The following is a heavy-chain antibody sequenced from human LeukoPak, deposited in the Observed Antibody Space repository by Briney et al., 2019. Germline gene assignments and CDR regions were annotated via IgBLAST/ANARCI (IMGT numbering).Heavy chain of an antibody. CDR3: ARLNEPAAPIPYYYYYGMDV. CDR2: IWYDGSNK. D-gene: IGHD2-2*01. J-gene: IGHJ6*02. V-gene: IGHV3-33*01. CDR1: GFTFSSYG. Sequence: ARSLRLYCAASGFTFSSYGMHCVLQAPGKGLQGVGVIWYDGSNKYYADSVKGRFTISRDNSKNTLYLQMNSLRAEDTAVYYCARLNEPAAPIPYYYYYGMDVWGQGTTVTVSS.